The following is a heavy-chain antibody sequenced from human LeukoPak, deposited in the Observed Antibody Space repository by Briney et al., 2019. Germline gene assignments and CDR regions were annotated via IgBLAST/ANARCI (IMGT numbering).Heavy chain of an antibody. D-gene: IGHD3-22*01. Sequence: GASVMVSCKASGYTFTSYAMNWVRQAPGQGLEWMGWINTNTGNPTYAQGFTGRFVFSLDTSVSTAYLQISSLKAEDTAVYYCATPGYYDSSGYSPLDYWGQGTLVTVSS. CDR1: GYTFTSYA. CDR2: INTNTGNP. V-gene: IGHV7-4-1*02. J-gene: IGHJ4*02. CDR3: ATPGYYDSSGYSPLDY.